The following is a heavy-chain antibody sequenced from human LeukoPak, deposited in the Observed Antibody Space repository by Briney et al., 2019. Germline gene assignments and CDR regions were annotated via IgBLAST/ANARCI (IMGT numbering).Heavy chain of an antibody. V-gene: IGHV1-18*01. CDR3: ARDLRCHPLNLDY. J-gene: IGHJ4*02. CDR1: GYTFTSYG. Sequence: ASVKVSCNASGYTFTSYGISWVRQAPGQGLEWIGWISAYNGNTNYAQKLQGRVTMTTDTSTNTAYMELRSLRSDDTAVYYCARDLRCHPLNLDYWGQGTLVTVSS. CDR2: ISAYNGNT. D-gene: IGHD4/OR15-4a*01.